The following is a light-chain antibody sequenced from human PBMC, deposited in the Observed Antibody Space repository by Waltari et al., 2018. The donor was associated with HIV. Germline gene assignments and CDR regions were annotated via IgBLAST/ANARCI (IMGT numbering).Light chain of an antibody. J-gene: IGLJ3*02. Sequence: SYDLTQTPSASVSPGQTARNKRSRGALTKKDSSWYRPKAGQAPILLIYKDIARPSGIPERISGSVSGTGVTLTITDVQAEDEGDYFCQSTDHDGTWVFGGGTKLTVL. CDR3: QSTDHDGTWV. CDR1: ALTKKD. CDR2: KDI. V-gene: IGLV3-25*03.